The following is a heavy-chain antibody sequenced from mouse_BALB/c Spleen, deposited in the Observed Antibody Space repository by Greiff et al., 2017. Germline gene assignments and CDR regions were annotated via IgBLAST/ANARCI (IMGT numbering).Heavy chain of an antibody. CDR2: ISSGSSTI. V-gene: IGHV5-17*02. J-gene: IGHJ4*01. CDR3: ARSNYDLYYYAMDY. Sequence: EVMLVESGGGLVQPGGSRKLSCAASGFTFSSFGMHWVRQAPEKGLEWVAYISSGSSTIYYADTVKGRFTISRDNPKNTLFLQMTSLRSEDTAMYYCARSNYDLYYYAMDYWGQGTSVTVSS. CDR1: GFTFSSFG. D-gene: IGHD2-4*01.